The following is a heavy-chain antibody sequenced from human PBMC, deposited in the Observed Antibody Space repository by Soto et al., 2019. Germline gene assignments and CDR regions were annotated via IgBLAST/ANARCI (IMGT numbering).Heavy chain of an antibody. V-gene: IGHV1-69*13. J-gene: IGHJ6*02. CDR2: IIPIFGTA. Sequence: SVKVSCKASGGTFSSYAISWVRQAPGQGLEWMGGIIPIFGTANYAQKFQGRVTITADESTSTAYMELSSLRSEDTAVYYCASRGGGSSGLYGMDVWGQGTTVTVSS. D-gene: IGHD2-15*01. CDR1: GGTFSSYA. CDR3: ASRGGGSSGLYGMDV.